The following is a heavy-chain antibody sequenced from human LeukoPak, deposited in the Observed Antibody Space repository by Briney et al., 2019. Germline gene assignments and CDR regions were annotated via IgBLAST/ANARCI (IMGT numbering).Heavy chain of an antibody. Sequence: PGGSLRLSCAASGFTFSGYEMNWVRQAPGKGLEWLSYISSSGSTIYYADSVKGRFTISRDNAKNSLYLQMNSLRAEDTSVYYCATEGRSTTPGYWGQGTLVIVSS. J-gene: IGHJ4*02. CDR3: ATEGRSTTPGY. CDR1: GFTFSGYE. D-gene: IGHD6-13*01. CDR2: ISSSGSTI. V-gene: IGHV3-48*03.